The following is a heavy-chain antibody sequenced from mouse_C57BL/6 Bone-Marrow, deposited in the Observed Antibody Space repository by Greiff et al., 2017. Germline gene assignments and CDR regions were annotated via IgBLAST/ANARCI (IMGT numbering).Heavy chain of an antibody. CDR2: IDPSDSYT. V-gene: IGHV1-50*01. CDR1: GFTFTSYW. J-gene: IGHJ4*01. Sequence: QVQLKQPGAELVKPGASVTLSCKASGFTFTSYWMQWVKQRPGQGLEWIGEIDPSDSYTNYTQNVKGMAPFSVDTSSSTAYMQHSSLTSEDSAVYYCARCDYAMDYWGQGTSGTVSS. CDR3: ARCDYAMDY.